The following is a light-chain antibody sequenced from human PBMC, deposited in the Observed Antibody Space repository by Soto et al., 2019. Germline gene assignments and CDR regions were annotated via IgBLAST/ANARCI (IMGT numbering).Light chain of an antibody. CDR1: QRISNW. CDR2: AAS. Sequence: DIQMTQSPSSVSASVGDRVTITCRASQRISNWVAWYQQKPGKAPNLLIYAASTLQSGAPSRFSGSGSGTDCILTISSLQPEDSATYDCQQASSFPFTFGPGTKVD. CDR3: QQASSFPFT. V-gene: IGKV1-12*01. J-gene: IGKJ3*01.